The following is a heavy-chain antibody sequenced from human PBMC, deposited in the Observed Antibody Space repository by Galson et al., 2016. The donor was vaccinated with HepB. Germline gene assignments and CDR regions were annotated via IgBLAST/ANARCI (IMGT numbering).Heavy chain of an antibody. Sequence: SLRLSCAASGFTFSTYGMHWVRQAPGKGLEWVSAIFSGDATYYRDSVKGRFTIPKDTSKNTLYLQMNNLRAEDTAIYYCEGYSDPFDIWGQGTMVTVSS. D-gene: IGHD3-22*01. V-gene: IGHV3-NL1*01. CDR1: GFTFSTYG. CDR3: EGYSDPFDI. J-gene: IGHJ3*02. CDR2: IFSGDAT.